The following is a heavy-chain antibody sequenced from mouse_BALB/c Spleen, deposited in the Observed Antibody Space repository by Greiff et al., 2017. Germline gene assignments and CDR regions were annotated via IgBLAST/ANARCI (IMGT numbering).Heavy chain of an antibody. CDR3: ARWDDGYYLDY. V-gene: IGHV2-2*02. D-gene: IGHD2-3*01. CDR1: GFSLTSYG. Sequence: VQLQQSGPGLVQPSQSLSITCTVSGFSLTSYGVHWVRQSPGKGLEWLGVIWSGGSTDYNAAFISRLSISKDNSKSQVFFKMNSLQANDTAIYYCARWDDGYYLDYWGQGTSVTVSS. CDR2: IWSGGST. J-gene: IGHJ4*01.